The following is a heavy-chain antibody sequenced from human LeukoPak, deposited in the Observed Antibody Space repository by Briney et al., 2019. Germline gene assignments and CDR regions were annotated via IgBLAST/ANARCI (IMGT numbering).Heavy chain of an antibody. CDR1: GGSISSYY. Sequence: VKPSETLSLTCTVSGGSISSYYWSWIRQPPGKGLEWIGYIYYSGSTNYNPSLKSRVTISVDTSKNQFSLKLSSVTAADTAVYYCAREIMTMVRGATLQGNMDVWGKGTTVTISS. J-gene: IGHJ6*03. V-gene: IGHV4-59*01. D-gene: IGHD3-10*01. CDR2: IYYSGST. CDR3: AREIMTMVRGATLQGNMDV.